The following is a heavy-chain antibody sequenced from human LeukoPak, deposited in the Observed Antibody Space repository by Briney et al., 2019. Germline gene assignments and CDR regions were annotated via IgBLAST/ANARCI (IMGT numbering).Heavy chain of an antibody. J-gene: IGHJ5*01. CDR1: GFTFNNYA. D-gene: IGHD3-16*01. Sequence: GGSLRLSCVASGFTFNNYAMAWVRQAPEKGLEWVSSITDSGLNTYYADSVKGRITISRDNSKNTLYLQMNSLRAEDTAVYYCAKGLRGNYDSWGQGTLVTISS. CDR3: AKGLRGNYDS. V-gene: IGHV3-23*01. CDR2: ITDSGLNT.